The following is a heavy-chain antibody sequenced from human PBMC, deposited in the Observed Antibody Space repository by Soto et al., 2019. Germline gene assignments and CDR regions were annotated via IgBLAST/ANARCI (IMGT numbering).Heavy chain of an antibody. D-gene: IGHD3-22*01. Sequence: QVQLVQFGAEVKKPGSSVKVSCKASGGTFSSYAISWVRQAPGQGLEWMGGIIPIFGTANYAQKFQGRVTITADESTSTAYMELSSLRSEDTAVYYCARDPYYYDSSGYLGYGMDVWGQGTTVTVSS. CDR2: IIPIFGTA. CDR1: GGTFSSYA. J-gene: IGHJ6*02. V-gene: IGHV1-69*01. CDR3: ARDPYYYDSSGYLGYGMDV.